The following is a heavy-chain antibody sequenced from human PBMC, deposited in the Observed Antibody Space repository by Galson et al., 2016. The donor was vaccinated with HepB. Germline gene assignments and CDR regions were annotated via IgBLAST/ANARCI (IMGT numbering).Heavy chain of an antibody. CDR1: RDTFNNYA. D-gene: IGHD1-14*01. Sequence: SVKVSCKASRDTFNNYAISWLRQAPGQGLEWMGCINPHSGGTDSAQNFQGWVTLTWDTSISTAYMQLSRLKSDDTALYYCASGTGITLPAPALDYWGQGTLVT. CDR3: ASGTGITLPAPALDY. CDR2: INPHSGGT. J-gene: IGHJ4*02. V-gene: IGHV1-2*04.